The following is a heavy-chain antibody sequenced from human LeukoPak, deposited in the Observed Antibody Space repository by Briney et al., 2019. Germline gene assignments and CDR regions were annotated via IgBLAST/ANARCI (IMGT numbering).Heavy chain of an antibody. CDR1: GGTFSSYA. CDR3: AGTYCSSTSCYLDY. J-gene: IGHJ4*02. Sequence: AASVKVSCKASGGTFSSYAINWVRQARGQGLEWMGGIIPEFGSANSAQKFQGRVTITADDSTSTVYMELSSLRSEDTAVYYCAGTYCSSTSCYLDYWGQATLVTVSS. CDR2: IIPEFGSA. D-gene: IGHD2-2*01. V-gene: IGHV1-69*13.